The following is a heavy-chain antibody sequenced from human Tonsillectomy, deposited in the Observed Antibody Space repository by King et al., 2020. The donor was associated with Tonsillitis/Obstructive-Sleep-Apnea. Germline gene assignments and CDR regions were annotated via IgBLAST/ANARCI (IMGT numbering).Heavy chain of an antibody. J-gene: IGHJ5*02. CDR3: ARCRGNTLVQS. Sequence: VQLVESGGGLIQPGGSLRLSCAASGFIVSGSYMTWVRQAPGKGLEWVSIIYTGGDAYYADSVKGRFTISRDNSKNTLYLQMNSLRAEDTAVYYCARCRGNTLVQSWGQGTLVTVSS. V-gene: IGHV3-53*01. D-gene: IGHD3-10*01. CDR2: IYTGGDA. CDR1: GFIVSGSY.